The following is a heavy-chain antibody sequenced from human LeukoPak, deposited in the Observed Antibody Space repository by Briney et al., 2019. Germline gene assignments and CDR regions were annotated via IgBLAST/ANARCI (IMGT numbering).Heavy chain of an antibody. D-gene: IGHD3-22*01. V-gene: IGHV3-30-3*01. CDR1: GFTFSSYA. J-gene: IGHJ1*01. Sequence: GGSLRLSCAASGFTFSSYAMHWVRQAPPKGLEWVAVISYDGSNKYYADSVKGRFTISRDNSKNTLYLQMNSLRAEDTAVYYCAKGSYYDSSGSPFQHWGQGTLVTVSS. CDR3: AKGSYYDSSGSPFQH. CDR2: ISYDGSNK.